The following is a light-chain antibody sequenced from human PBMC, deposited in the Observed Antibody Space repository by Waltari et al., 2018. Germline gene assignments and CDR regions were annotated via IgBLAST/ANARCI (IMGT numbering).Light chain of an antibody. Sequence: EIVLTQSPGTLSLSPGERATLSCRASQSVSSNYLAWYRQKPGQAPRLLIYGASSRATGIPDRFSGSGSGTDFTLTISRLEPEDFAVYYCQQYGSSRTFGQGTKEEIK. J-gene: IGKJ1*01. CDR3: QQYGSSRT. CDR2: GAS. CDR1: QSVSSNY. V-gene: IGKV3-20*01.